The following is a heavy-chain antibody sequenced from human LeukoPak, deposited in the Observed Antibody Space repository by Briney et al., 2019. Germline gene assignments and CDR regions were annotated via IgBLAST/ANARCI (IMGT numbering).Heavy chain of an antibody. D-gene: IGHD3-10*01. Sequence: GGSLRLSCAASGFTFSSYAMSWVRQAPGKGLEWVSTISNSGGTTYYADSVKGRFTISRDDSENTLYLQMNSLRAEDTAVYYCAKGDSVNYYGSGSYRNHDAFDIWGQGTMVTVSS. CDR2: ISNSGGTT. CDR1: GFTFSSYA. V-gene: IGHV3-23*01. CDR3: AKGDSVNYYGSGSYRNHDAFDI. J-gene: IGHJ3*02.